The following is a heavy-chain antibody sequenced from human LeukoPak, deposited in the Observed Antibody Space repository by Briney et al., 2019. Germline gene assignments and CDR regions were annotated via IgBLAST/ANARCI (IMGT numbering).Heavy chain of an antibody. Sequence: GGSLRLSCAASGFTFSSYAMSWVRQAPGKGLEWVSAISGSGGSTYYADSVKGRFTISRDNSKNTLYLQMNSLRAEDTAVYYCTTDWGYYDSSSAFDIWGQGTMVTVSS. D-gene: IGHD3-22*01. J-gene: IGHJ3*02. CDR2: ISGSGGST. V-gene: IGHV3-23*01. CDR3: TTDWGYYDSSSAFDI. CDR1: GFTFSSYA.